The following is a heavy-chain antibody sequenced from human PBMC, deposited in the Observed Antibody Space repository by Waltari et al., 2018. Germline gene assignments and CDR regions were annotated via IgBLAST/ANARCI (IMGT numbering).Heavy chain of an antibody. D-gene: IGHD5-12*01. CDR3: ARDSGYESRAIYYYGMDV. J-gene: IGHJ6*02. CDR1: GYSISSGYY. CDR2: IYHSGST. V-gene: IGHV4-38-2*02. Sequence: QVQLQESGPGLVKPSETLSLTCAVSGYSISSGYYWGWIRQPPGKGLEWIGSIYHSGSTYYNPSLKSRVTISVDTSKNQFSLKLSSVTAADTAVYYCARDSGYESRAIYYYGMDVWGQGTTVTVSS.